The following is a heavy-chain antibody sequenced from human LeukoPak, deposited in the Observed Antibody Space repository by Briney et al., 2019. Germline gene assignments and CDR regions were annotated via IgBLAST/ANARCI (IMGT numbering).Heavy chain of an antibody. D-gene: IGHD2-2*01. CDR3: ARIDCSSASCLYYYGMDV. CDR1: GYRFISYL. Sequence: GESLKIPCKGSGYRFISYLLNWVRQMPGKGPELMGRIGPSDSYTNYSPSFQGHVTISADKSISTAYLQWSSLKASDTAMYYCARIDCSSASCLYYYGMDVWGQGTTVTVSS. V-gene: IGHV5-10-1*01. J-gene: IGHJ6*02. CDR2: IGPSDSYT.